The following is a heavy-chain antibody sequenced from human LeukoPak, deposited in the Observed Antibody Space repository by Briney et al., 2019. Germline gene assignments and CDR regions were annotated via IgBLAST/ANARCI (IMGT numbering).Heavy chain of an antibody. D-gene: IGHD1-1*01. CDR1: GGTFSSYA. V-gene: IGHV1-69*06. CDR3: TRNLAYTGDFDY. J-gene: IGHJ4*02. Sequence: ASVKVSCKASGGTFSSYAISWVRQAPGQGLEWMGGIIPIFGTANYAQKFQGRVTITADKSTSTAYMELSSLRSEDTAVYYCTRNLAYTGDFDYWGQGTLVTVSS. CDR2: IIPIFGTA.